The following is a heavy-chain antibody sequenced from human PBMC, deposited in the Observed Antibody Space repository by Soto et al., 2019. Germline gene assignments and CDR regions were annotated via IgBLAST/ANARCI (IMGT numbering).Heavy chain of an antibody. V-gene: IGHV3-7*02. J-gene: IGHJ3*01. CDR3: AMNTGSSAFAL. Sequence: EAQLVESGGGLVQPGGSLRLSCAASGFTFSSYWVSWVRQTPGRGLEFVANINRDGSVKNYVDSVTGRFTISRDDAEKSPFLEMHSRRVDETALYYCAMNTGSSAFALWGHGTMVIVSS. CDR1: GFTFSSYW. D-gene: IGHD2-2*01. CDR2: INRDGSVK.